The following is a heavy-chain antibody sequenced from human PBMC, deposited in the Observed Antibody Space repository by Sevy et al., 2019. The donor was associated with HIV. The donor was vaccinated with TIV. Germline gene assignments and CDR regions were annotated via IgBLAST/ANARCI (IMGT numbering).Heavy chain of an antibody. D-gene: IGHD6-19*01. V-gene: IGHV3-66*02. CDR1: GFTVNDKY. CDR2: IFSSGST. Sequence: GGSLRLSCAISGFTVNDKYIIWVRQAPGKGLEWVSVIFSSGSTYYADSAKGRFTISRDNSKNTVYLQMNSVRAEDTAVYYCESLFLSYRSGWSYFVYWGQGTLVTVSS. CDR3: ESLFLSYRSGWSYFVY. J-gene: IGHJ4*02.